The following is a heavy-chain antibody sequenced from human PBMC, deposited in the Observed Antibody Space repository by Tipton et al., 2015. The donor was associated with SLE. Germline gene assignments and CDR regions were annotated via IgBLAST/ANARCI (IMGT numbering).Heavy chain of an antibody. J-gene: IGHJ4*02. D-gene: IGHD7-27*01. V-gene: IGHV4-34*01. Sequence: TLSLTCAVYGGSFSGYYWSWIRQPPGKGLEWIGEINHSGSTNYNPSLKSRVTISVDTSKNQFSLKLSSVTAADTAVYYCARGASRLLGTHFDYGGQGTLVTVSS. CDR2: INHSGST. CDR1: GGSFSGYY. CDR3: ARGASRLLGTHFDY.